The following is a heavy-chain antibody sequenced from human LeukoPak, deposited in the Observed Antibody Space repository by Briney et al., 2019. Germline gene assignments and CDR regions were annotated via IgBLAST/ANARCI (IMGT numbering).Heavy chain of an antibody. V-gene: IGHV3-23*01. CDR3: AKDPSGSYMYGYFDI. CDR2: VSGSGGST. D-gene: IGHD3-10*01. Sequence: GGCLRLSCVATVVTISNYAMSWVRQVPGKGLERVSVVSGSGGSTNYADSVKGRFTISRDISTNTLYLQMNSLRGEDTAIYYCAKDPSGSYMYGYFDIWGQGTPVTVPS. J-gene: IGHJ4*02. CDR1: VVTISNYA.